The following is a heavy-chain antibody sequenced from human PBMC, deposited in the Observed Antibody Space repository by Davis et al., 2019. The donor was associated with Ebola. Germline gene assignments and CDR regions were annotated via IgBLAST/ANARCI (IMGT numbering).Heavy chain of an antibody. CDR1: GFTFSIYG. D-gene: IGHD2-2*01. CDR2: ISGKTGNT. CDR3: AREEANIVVVPAATLYYYYGMDV. Sequence: GESLKISCAASGFTFSIYGLYWVRQAPGKGLEWVATISGKTGNTYYADSVKGRFTISRDNAKNSLYLQMNSLRAEDTAVYYCAREEANIVVVPAATLYYYYGMDVWGQGTTVTVSS. J-gene: IGHJ6*02. V-gene: IGHV3-21*04.